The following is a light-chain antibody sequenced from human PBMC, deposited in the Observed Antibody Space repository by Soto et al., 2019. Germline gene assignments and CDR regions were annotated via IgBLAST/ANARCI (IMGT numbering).Light chain of an antibody. CDR1: SSDVGGYNY. CDR3: SSYTSSNTLVV. CDR2: GVS. Sequence: QSALTQPASVSGSPGQSITISCTGTSSDVGGYNYVSWYQQHPGKAPKLMMYGVSNRPSGVSNRFSGSKSGNTASLTISGLQAEDEADYYCSSYTSSNTLVVFGTGTKLTVL. V-gene: IGLV2-14*01. J-gene: IGLJ1*01.